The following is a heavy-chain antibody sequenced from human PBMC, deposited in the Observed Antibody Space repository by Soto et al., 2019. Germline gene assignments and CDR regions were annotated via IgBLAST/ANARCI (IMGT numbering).Heavy chain of an antibody. CDR3: AKDYDILTGYPKGAFDI. CDR2: ISGSGGST. D-gene: IGHD3-9*01. V-gene: IGHV3-23*01. Sequence: GGSLRLSCAASGFTFSSYAMSWVRQAPGKGLEWVSAISGSGGSTYYADSVKGRFTICRDNSKNTLYLQMNSLRAEDTAVYYCAKDYDILTGYPKGAFDIWGQGTMVTVSS. J-gene: IGHJ3*02. CDR1: GFTFSSYA.